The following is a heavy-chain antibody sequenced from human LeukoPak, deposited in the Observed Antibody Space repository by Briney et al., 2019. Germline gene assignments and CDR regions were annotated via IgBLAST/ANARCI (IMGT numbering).Heavy chain of an antibody. CDR1: LVSVCDGRSY. Sequence: TLSLTCNLSLVSVCDGRSYWTWIRHHPGKGLEWIGYKYYSGSAKYNPSLKSRLTISIDTSKNQFSLQLSAVTAADTATYYCATPYCSSISCLDVFNMWGEGTRVTVSS. D-gene: IGHD2-2*01. V-gene: IGHV4-31*03. CDR2: KYYSGSA. J-gene: IGHJ3*02. CDR3: ATPYCSSISCLDVFNM.